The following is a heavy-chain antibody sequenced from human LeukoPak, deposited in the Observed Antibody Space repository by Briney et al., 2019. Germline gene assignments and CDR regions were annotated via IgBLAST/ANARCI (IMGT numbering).Heavy chain of an antibody. CDR1: GYTFTGYY. Sequence: GASVKVSCKASGYTFTGYYMHWVRQAPGQGLEWMGWINPNSGGTNYAQKFQGRVTMTRDTSISTAYMELSRLRSDDTAVYYCARRIIAVAGTVVYYFDYWGQGTLVTVSS. CDR3: ARRIIAVAGTVVYYFDY. V-gene: IGHV1-2*02. J-gene: IGHJ4*02. D-gene: IGHD6-19*01. CDR2: INPNSGGT.